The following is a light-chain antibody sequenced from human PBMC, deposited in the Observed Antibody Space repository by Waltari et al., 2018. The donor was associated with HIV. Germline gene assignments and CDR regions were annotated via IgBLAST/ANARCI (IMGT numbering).Light chain of an antibody. CDR1: QALSSW. Sequence: EIQMTQSPFFVSASVGDRVTITCRASQALSSWLSWCQQRPWAAPKLLIYASSSLQSGVPTRFSGGRSGANFTLTISSLQPEDFATYFCQQADGLPWTFGQGTKVEMK. V-gene: IGKV1-12*01. CDR2: ASS. J-gene: IGKJ1*01. CDR3: QQADGLPWT.